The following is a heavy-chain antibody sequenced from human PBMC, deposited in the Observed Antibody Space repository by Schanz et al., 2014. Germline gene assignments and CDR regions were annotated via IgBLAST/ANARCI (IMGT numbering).Heavy chain of an antibody. D-gene: IGHD5-12*01. V-gene: IGHV3-23*01. CDR1: GFSFSSYA. CDR3: ARKVVATIGGYYDN. J-gene: IGHJ4*02. Sequence: PGGSLRLSCAASGFSFSSYAMGWVRQARGKGLEWVSTIGTSGGTNYAESVKGRFTISRDNAENTLFLQMNSLRAEDTAVYYCARKVVATIGGYYDNWGQGTLVIVSS. CDR2: IGTSGGT.